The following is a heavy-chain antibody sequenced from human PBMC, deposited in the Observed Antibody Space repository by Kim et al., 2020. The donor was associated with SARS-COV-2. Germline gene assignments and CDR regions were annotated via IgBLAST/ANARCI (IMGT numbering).Heavy chain of an antibody. Sequence: SETLSLTCTVSGGSISSSSYYWGWIRQPPGKGLEWIGSIYYSGSTYYNPSLKSRVTISVDTSKNQLSLKLSSVTAADTAVYYCARQSPYIAAAGSFFDYWGQGTLVTVSS. CDR3: ARQSPYIAAAGSFFDY. CDR1: GGSISSSSYY. J-gene: IGHJ4*02. V-gene: IGHV4-39*01. D-gene: IGHD6-13*01. CDR2: IYYSGST.